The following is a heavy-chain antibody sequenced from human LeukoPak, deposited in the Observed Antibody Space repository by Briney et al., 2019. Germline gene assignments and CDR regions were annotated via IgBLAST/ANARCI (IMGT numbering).Heavy chain of an antibody. CDR2: ISYDGSNK. CDR3: TREYYGSGSDAFDI. J-gene: IGHJ3*02. D-gene: IGHD3-10*01. CDR1: GFTFSSYA. V-gene: IGHV3-30-3*01. Sequence: GRSLRLSCAASGFTFSSYAMHWVRQAPGKGLEWVAVISYDGSNKYYADSVKGRFTISRDNSKNTLYLQMNSLRAEDTAVYYCTREYYGSGSDAFDIWGQGTMVTVSS.